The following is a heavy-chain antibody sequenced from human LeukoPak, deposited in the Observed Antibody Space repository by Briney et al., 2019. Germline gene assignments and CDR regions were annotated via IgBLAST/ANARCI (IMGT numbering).Heavy chain of an antibody. V-gene: IGHV3-30-3*01. J-gene: IGHJ4*02. CDR1: GFTFSSYA. CDR2: ISYDGSNK. D-gene: IGHD3-3*01. CDR3: ARAEVNSQYDFWSGYFDY. Sequence: GGSLRLSCAASGFTFSSYAMHWVRQAPGKGLGWVAVISYDGSNKYYADSVKGRFTISRDNSKNTLYLQMNSLRAEDTAVYYCARAEVNSQYDFWSGYFDYWGQGTLVTVSS.